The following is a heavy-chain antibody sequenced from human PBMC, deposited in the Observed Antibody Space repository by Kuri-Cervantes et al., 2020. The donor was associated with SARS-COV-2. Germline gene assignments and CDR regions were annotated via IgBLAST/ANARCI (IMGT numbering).Heavy chain of an antibody. CDR1: GGSFSGYY. J-gene: IGHJ4*02. Sequence: SETLSLTCTVSGGSFSGYYWSWIRQPPGKGLEWIGEINHSGSTNYNPSLKSRVTISVDTSRNQFSLKLSSVTAADTAVYYCARKVEMATISHWGQGTLVTVSS. CDR2: INHSGST. V-gene: IGHV4-34*01. CDR3: ARKVEMATISH. D-gene: IGHD5-24*01.